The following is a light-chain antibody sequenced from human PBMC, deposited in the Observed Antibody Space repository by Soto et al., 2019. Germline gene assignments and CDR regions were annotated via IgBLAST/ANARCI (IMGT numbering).Light chain of an antibody. CDR3: QQFGSSLFT. V-gene: IGKV3-11*01. Sequence: EIVVTQSPATLSVSPGERVTLSCRASQSVSSNLAWYQQKPGQAPRLLIFDALNRAPGVPARFSGSGSGTDFTLTISSLEPDDFAVYYCQQFGSSLFTFGPGTKVDI. CDR2: DAL. CDR1: QSVSSN. J-gene: IGKJ3*01.